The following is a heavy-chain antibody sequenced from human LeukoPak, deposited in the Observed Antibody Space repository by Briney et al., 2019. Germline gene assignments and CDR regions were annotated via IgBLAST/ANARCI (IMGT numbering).Heavy chain of an antibody. CDR2: IIPIFGTA. CDR1: GGTFSSYA. CDR3: AVGGYSYGYGLSLYMDV. D-gene: IGHD5-18*01. Sequence: SVKVSCKASGGTFSSYAISWVRQAPGQGLEWMGRIIPIFGTANYAQKFQGRVTITTDESTSTAYMELSSLRTEDTAVYYCAVGGYSYGYGLSLYMDVWGKGTAVTVSS. J-gene: IGHJ6*03. V-gene: IGHV1-69*05.